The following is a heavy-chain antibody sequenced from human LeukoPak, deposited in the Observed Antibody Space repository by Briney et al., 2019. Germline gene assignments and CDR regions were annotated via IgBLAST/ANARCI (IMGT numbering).Heavy chain of an antibody. CDR2: ISYDGSNK. CDR3: ASRGYYYDSSGYFDY. CDR1: GFTFSSYG. J-gene: IGHJ4*02. V-gene: IGHV3-30*03. Sequence: GGSLRLSCAASGFTFSSYGMHWARQAPGKGLEWGAVISYDGSNKYYADSVKGRFTISRDNSKNTLYLQMNSLRAEDTAVYYCASRGYYYDSSGYFDYWGQGTLVTVSS. D-gene: IGHD3-22*01.